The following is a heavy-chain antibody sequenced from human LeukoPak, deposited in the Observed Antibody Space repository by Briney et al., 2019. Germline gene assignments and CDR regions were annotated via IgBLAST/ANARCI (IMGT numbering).Heavy chain of an antibody. Sequence: SETLSLTCAVYGGSFSGYYWSWIRQPPGKGLEWIGEINHSGSTYYNPSLKSRVTISVDTSKNQFSLKLSSVTAADTAVYYCARARDGKLDYWGQGTLVTVSS. CDR3: ARARDGKLDY. CDR2: INHSGST. V-gene: IGHV4-34*01. CDR1: GGSFSGYY. J-gene: IGHJ4*02.